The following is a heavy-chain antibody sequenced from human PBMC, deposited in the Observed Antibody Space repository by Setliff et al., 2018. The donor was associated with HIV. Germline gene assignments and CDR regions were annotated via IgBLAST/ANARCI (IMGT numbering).Heavy chain of an antibody. V-gene: IGHV1-18*01. CDR3: ARARFLEWLPDY. J-gene: IGHJ4*02. CDR2: ISAYNGNT. D-gene: IGHD3-3*01. CDR1: GYTFTSYG. Sequence: ASVKVSCKASGYTFTSYGISWVRQAPGQGLEWMGWISAYNGNTNYAQKFQGRVTITRDTSASTAHMELSSLRSEDTAVYYCARARFLEWLPDYWGQGTLVTVSS.